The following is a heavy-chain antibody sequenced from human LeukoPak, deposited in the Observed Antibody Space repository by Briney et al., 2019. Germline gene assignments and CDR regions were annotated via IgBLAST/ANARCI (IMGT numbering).Heavy chain of an antibody. J-gene: IGHJ4*02. Sequence: RASVKVSCKASGYTFTSYDINWVRQATGQGLEWMGWMNPNSGNTGYAQKFQGRVTMTRNTSISTAYMELSSLRSEDTAVYYCARARTIFGVVTPFGYWGQGTLVTVSS. CDR1: GYTFTSYD. D-gene: IGHD3-3*01. CDR3: ARARTIFGVVTPFGY. V-gene: IGHV1-8*01. CDR2: MNPNSGNT.